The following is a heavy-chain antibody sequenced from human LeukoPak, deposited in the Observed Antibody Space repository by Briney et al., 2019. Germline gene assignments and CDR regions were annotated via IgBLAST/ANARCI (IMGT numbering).Heavy chain of an antibody. Sequence: PSETLSLTCTVSGGSISSGDYYWSWLRQPAGKGLEWIGRIYTSGSTNYNPSLKSRVTMSVDTSKDQFSLKLSSVTAADTAVYYCAREGRLGIAAADSPDYWGQGTLVTVSS. CDR2: IYTSGST. D-gene: IGHD6-13*01. CDR1: GGSISSGDYY. V-gene: IGHV4-61*02. CDR3: AREGRLGIAAADSPDY. J-gene: IGHJ4*02.